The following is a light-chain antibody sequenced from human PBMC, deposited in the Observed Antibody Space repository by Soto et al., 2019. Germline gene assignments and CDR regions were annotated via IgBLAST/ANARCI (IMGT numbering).Light chain of an antibody. J-gene: IGKJ2*01. Sequence: EIVLTQSPGTLSLSPGEGATLSCRASQSINSFLAWYQQRRGQAPRLLIHGASNRATGIPDRFSGSGSGPDFTLTISRLEPEDFAVYYCQQYNNWPPGTFGQGTKLEIK. V-gene: IGKV3-20*01. CDR3: QQYNNWPPGT. CDR1: QSINSF. CDR2: GAS.